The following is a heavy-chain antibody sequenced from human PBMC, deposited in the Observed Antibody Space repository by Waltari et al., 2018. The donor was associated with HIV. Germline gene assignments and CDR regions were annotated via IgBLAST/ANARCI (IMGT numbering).Heavy chain of an antibody. CDR2: ISRSASAT. CDR3: VTSGYNFVEFGHRLDF. V-gene: IGHV3-23*01. D-gene: IGHD5-18*01. CDR1: GFHFALSS. Sequence: EVQCLESGRGLERPGGTPSRSCLASGFHFALSSLAWVRQAPGKGLEWVSSISRSASATYYADSVKGRATISRDNSMDMLSLHIKSLRVDDTAVYHCVTSGYNFVEFGHRLDFWGRGILVTVS. J-gene: IGHJ4*02.